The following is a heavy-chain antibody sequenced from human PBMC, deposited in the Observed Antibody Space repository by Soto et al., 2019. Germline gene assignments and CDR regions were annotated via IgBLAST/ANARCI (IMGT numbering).Heavy chain of an antibody. V-gene: IGHV1-69*13. J-gene: IGHJ4*02. CDR2: IVPMNGSP. CDR3: SFDPHWTYHMTRY. Sequence: SVKVSCKASGGMFYSSAINWVRQAPGQGLEWMGGIVPMNGSPKYAQEFLGRVTISADASATTAYMDLSGLKSEDTAVYYCSFDPHWTYHMTRYCGRVTQVSLSS. CDR1: GGMFYSSA. D-gene: IGHD3-9*01.